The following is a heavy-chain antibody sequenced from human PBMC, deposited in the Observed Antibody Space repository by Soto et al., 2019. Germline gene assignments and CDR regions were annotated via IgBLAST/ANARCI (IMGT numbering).Heavy chain of an antibody. CDR1: GFTFSYYW. CDR2: IHSDGSST. D-gene: IGHD1-26*01. Sequence: EVQLVESGGGLVRPGGSLRLSCAASGFTFSYYWMHWVRQAPGKGLVWVSRIHSDGSSTTYADFVKGRCIISRDNARNSVDLQMHSVRVEDTAVYYCARGDRGAFDLWGQGTVVTVSS. V-gene: IGHV3-74*01. CDR3: ARGDRGAFDL. J-gene: IGHJ3*01.